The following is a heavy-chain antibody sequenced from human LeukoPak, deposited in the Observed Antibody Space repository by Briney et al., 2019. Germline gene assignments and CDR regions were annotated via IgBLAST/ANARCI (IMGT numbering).Heavy chain of an antibody. CDR2: ISYDGSNK. CDR3: ARGFQMVVAAVLPFSLDY. D-gene: IGHD2-15*01. V-gene: IGHV3-30*04. Sequence: GGSLRLSCAASGFTFSSYAMHWVRQAPGKGLEWVAVISYDGSNKYYADSVKGRFTISRDNSKNTLYLQMNSLRAEDTAVYYCARGFQMVVAAVLPFSLDYWGQGTLVTVSS. J-gene: IGHJ4*02. CDR1: GFTFSSYA.